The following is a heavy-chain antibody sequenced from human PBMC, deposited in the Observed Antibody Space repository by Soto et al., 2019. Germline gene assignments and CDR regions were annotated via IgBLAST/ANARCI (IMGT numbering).Heavy chain of an antibody. CDR1: GGSISSGGYY. CDR3: ARVSYSVIPYYYDSSI. J-gene: IGHJ3*02. Sequence: QVQLQESGPGLVKPSQTLSLTCTVSGGSISSGGYYWSWIRQHPGKGLEWIGYIYYSGSTYYNPSLKSRVTISADPSKNQFSRKLSSVTAADTAVYYCARVSYSVIPYYYDSSIWGQGTMVTVSS. D-gene: IGHD3-22*01. V-gene: IGHV4-31*03. CDR2: IYYSGST.